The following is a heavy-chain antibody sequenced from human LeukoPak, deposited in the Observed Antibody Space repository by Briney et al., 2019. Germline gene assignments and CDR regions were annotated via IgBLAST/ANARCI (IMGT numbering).Heavy chain of an antibody. V-gene: IGHV3-30-3*01. D-gene: IGHD3-22*01. CDR2: ISYDGTNK. CDR3: ARAPMSYGSSGFGGAFDI. Sequence: GGSLRLSCAASGFTFSNYAMHWVRQAPGKGLEWGAVISYDGTNKYYADSVKGRFTISRDNSKNTMYLQMNSLRAEDTAMYYCARAPMSYGSSGFGGAFDIWGQGTMVTVSS. CDR1: GFTFSNYA. J-gene: IGHJ3*02.